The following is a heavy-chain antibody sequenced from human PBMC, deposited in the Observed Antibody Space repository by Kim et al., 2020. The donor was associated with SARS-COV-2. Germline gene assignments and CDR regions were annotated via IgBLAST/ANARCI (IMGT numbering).Heavy chain of an antibody. J-gene: IGHJ2*01. CDR3: ARGGEGASYWYFDL. Sequence: SETLSLTCAVSGGSISSGGYSWSWIRQPPGKGLEWIGYIYHSGGTYYNPSLKSRVTISVDRSKNQFSLKLSSVTAADTAVYYCARGGEGASYWYFDLWGRGTLVTVSS. CDR1: GGSISSGGYS. CDR2: IYHSGGT. V-gene: IGHV4-30-2*01. D-gene: IGHD3-16*01.